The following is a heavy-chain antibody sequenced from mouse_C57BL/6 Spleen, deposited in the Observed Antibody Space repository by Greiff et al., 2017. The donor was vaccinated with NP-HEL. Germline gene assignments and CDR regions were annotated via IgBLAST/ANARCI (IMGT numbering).Heavy chain of an antibody. Sequence: VQLQQSGPGLVAPSQSLSITCTVSGFSLTSYAISWVRQPPGKGLEWLGVIWTGGGTNYNLALKSRLSISKDNSKSQVFLKMNSLQTDDTARYYCARNYYYGSSPRWYFDVWGTGTTVTVSS. CDR1: GFSLTSYA. V-gene: IGHV2-9-1*01. D-gene: IGHD1-1*01. CDR2: IWTGGGT. CDR3: ARNYYYGSSPRWYFDV. J-gene: IGHJ1*03.